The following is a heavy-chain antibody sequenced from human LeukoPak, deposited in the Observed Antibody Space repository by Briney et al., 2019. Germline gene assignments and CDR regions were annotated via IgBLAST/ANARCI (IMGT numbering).Heavy chain of an antibody. CDR2: INHSGST. V-gene: IGHV4-34*01. D-gene: IGHD2-21*02. J-gene: IGHJ4*02. CDR3: ARGGRESYCGGDCYPDY. CDR1: GGSFSGYY. Sequence: SXXLSLTCAVYGGSFSGYYWSWIRQPPGKGLEWIGEINHSGSTNYNPSLKSRVTISVDTSKNQFSLKLSSVTAADTAVYYCARGGRESYCGGDCYPDYWGQGTLVTV.